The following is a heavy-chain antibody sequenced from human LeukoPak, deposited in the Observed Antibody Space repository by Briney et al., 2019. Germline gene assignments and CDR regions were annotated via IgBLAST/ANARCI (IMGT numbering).Heavy chain of an antibody. D-gene: IGHD3-22*01. CDR1: GFTFSSYG. Sequence: GGSLRLSCTASGFTFSSYGMHWVRQAPGKGLEWVAFIRYDGSNKYYADSVKGRFTISRDNSKNTLYLQMNSLRAEDTAVYYCAKDPYYYDSRGYYYYFEYWGQGTLVTVSS. J-gene: IGHJ4*02. CDR2: IRYDGSNK. V-gene: IGHV3-30*02. CDR3: AKDPYYYDSRGYYYYFEY.